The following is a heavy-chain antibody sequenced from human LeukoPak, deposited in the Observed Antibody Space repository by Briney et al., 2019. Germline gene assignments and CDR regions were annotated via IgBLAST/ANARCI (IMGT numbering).Heavy chain of an antibody. D-gene: IGHD3-16*02. J-gene: IGHJ4*02. CDR1: GYTFTSYG. Sequence: ASVKVSCKASGYTFTSYGISWVRQAPGQGLEWMGWISAYNDNTNYAQKLQGRVTMTTDTSTSTAYMELRSLRSDDTAVYYCARYYRLRGYPAFGYWGQGTLVTVSS. CDR2: ISAYNDNT. CDR3: ARYYRLRGYPAFGY. V-gene: IGHV1-18*01.